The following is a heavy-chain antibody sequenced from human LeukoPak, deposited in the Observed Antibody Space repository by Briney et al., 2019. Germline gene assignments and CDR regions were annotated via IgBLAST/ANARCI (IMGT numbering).Heavy chain of an antibody. CDR1: GFTFSNYW. CDR3: VSQYYYDSSAS. J-gene: IGHJ5*02. Sequence: PGGSLRLSCAASGFTFSNYWIHWVRQAPGKGLVWVSHINNDGSSTTYADSVKGRFTISRDNAKNTLYLQMNSPRAEDTAVYYCVSQYYYDSSASWGQGTLVTVSS. V-gene: IGHV3-74*01. CDR2: INNDGSST. D-gene: IGHD3-22*01.